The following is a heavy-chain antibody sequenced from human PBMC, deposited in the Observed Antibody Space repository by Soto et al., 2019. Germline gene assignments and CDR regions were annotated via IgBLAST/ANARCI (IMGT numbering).Heavy chain of an antibody. CDR2: ISGSGGST. CDR3: AKGQDIVVVVAGRSRQGYYYYGMDV. Sequence: GGSLRLSCAASGFTFSSYAMSWVRQAPGKGLEWVSAISGSGGSTYYADSVKGRFTISRDNSKNTLYLQMNSLRAEDTAVYYCAKGQDIVVVVAGRSRQGYYYYGMDVWGQGTTVTVSS. J-gene: IGHJ6*02. D-gene: IGHD2-15*01. CDR1: GFTFSSYA. V-gene: IGHV3-23*01.